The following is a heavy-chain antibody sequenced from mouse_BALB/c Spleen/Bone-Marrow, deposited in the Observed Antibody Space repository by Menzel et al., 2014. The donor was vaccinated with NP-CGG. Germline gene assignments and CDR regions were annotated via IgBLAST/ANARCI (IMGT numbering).Heavy chain of an antibody. J-gene: IGHJ3*01. V-gene: IGHV5-12*02. CDR2: ISNGGGST. D-gene: IGHD2-4*01. CDR3: ARHNYDETWFAY. Sequence: EVKLVESGGGLVQPGGSLKLSCATSGFTFSDYYMYWVRPTPEKRLEWVAYISNGGGSTYYPDTVKGRFTISRGNAKNTLYLQMSRLKSEDTAMYYCARHNYDETWFAYWGQGTLVTVSA. CDR1: GFTFSDYY.